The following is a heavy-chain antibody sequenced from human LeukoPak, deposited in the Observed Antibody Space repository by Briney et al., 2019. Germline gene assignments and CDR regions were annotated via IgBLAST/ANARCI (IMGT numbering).Heavy chain of an antibody. D-gene: IGHD3-3*01. CDR2: INHSGST. Sequence: SSETLSLTCAVYGGSFSGYYWSWIRQPPGKGLEWIGEINHSGSTNYNPSLKSRVTISVDTSKNQFSLKLSSVTAADTAVYYCSREATYYDFWSCYSWDQGTLVTVSS. J-gene: IGHJ5*02. CDR3: SREATYYDFWSCYS. V-gene: IGHV4-34*01. CDR1: GGSFSGYY.